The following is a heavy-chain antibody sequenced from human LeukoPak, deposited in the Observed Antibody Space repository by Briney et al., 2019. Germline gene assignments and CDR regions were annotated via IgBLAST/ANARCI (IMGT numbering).Heavy chain of an antibody. D-gene: IGHD1-1*01. Sequence: PGGSLRLSCAASVFTFSNYAMTWVRQAPGKGLEWVSTISASGGSTFYADSVKGRFPISRDNSKNTLYLQMNSLRAEDTAVYYCARDWAYWNDEANYFDYWGQGTLVTVSS. V-gene: IGHV3-23*01. CDR3: ARDWAYWNDEANYFDY. CDR2: ISASGGST. CDR1: VFTFSNYA. J-gene: IGHJ4*02.